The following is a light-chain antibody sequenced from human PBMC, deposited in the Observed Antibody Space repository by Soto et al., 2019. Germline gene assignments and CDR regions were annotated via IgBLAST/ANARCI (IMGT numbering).Light chain of an antibody. CDR2: CAS. CDR3: PQFGSSPGFS. Sequence: EIGLTQSPGTLSLSPGERATLSCSASQSINSRYLAWYQQKPGQAPRILLYCASSRATGIPDRFSGSGAGTDFTLTISRGEAEDFAVDYAPQFGSSPGFSFGPGTIVDIK. CDR1: QSINSRY. J-gene: IGKJ3*01. V-gene: IGKV3-20*01.